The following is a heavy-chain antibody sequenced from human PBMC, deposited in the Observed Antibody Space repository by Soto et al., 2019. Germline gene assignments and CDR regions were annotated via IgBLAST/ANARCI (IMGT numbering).Heavy chain of an antibody. V-gene: IGHV1-3*01. Sequence: GASVKVSCKASGYTFTTHAMHWVRQAPGQSLEWMGWINGGTGQTKHSQRFQGRVNTTRDTSASTAYMELSSLRSEDTAVYYCARGKGMEENYYYYGLDIWGQGTTVTVS. CDR3: ARGKGMEENYYYYGLDI. J-gene: IGHJ6*02. D-gene: IGHD1-1*01. CDR1: GYTFTTHA. CDR2: INGGTGQT.